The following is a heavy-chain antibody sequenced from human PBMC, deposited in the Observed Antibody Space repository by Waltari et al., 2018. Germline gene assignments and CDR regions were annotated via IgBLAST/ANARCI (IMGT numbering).Heavy chain of an antibody. J-gene: IGHJ4*02. V-gene: IGHV3-23*04. CDR2: ISGSGGST. CDR1: GFTFSGYA. D-gene: IGHD3-10*01. CDR3: AKILTGLLWFGELLD. Sequence: EVQLVESGGGLVQPGGSLRLSCAASGFTFSGYAMSWVRQAPGKGLEWVSAISGSGGSTYYADAVKGRFTISRDNSKNTLYLQMNSLRAEDTAVYYCAKILTGLLWFGELLDWGQGILVTVSS.